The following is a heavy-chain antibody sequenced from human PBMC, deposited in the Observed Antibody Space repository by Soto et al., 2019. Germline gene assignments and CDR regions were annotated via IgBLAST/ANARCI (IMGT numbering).Heavy chain of an antibody. J-gene: IGHJ1*01. Sequence: QVQLVESGGGVVQPGTSLRVSCVGSGFTFRSYVIHWVRQAPGKGLEWVALTSYDGSDKYYGDSVRGRFTISRDNSRNTVDLQMDSLRLEDTALYDCARWGPTGGLDVWGQGTLVSVSS. CDR3: ARWGPTGGLDV. V-gene: IGHV3-30*19. CDR2: TSYDGSDK. CDR1: GFTFRSYV. D-gene: IGHD3-16*01.